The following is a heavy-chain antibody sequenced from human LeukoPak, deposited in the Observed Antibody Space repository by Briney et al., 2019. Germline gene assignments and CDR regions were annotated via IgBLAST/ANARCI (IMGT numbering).Heavy chain of an antibody. CDR3: ATGLFPTYSETSLVVSGNDY. J-gene: IGHJ4*02. D-gene: IGHD5-12*01. Sequence: SGTLSLTCTVSGGSISSSSYYWGRIRQPAGEGLDWIRSIYYGGSSYYNPSLKSQVTISVDTSTNQFSLKLSSVTAADTAVYYCATGLFPTYSETSLVVSGNDYWGQGTLVTVSS. CDR1: GGSISSSSYY. CDR2: IYYGGSS. V-gene: IGHV4-39*01.